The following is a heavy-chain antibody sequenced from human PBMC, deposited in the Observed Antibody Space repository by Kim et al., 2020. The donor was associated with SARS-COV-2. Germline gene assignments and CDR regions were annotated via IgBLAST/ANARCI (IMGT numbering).Heavy chain of an antibody. CDR1: GFTFSSYS. J-gene: IGHJ6*02. D-gene: IGHD6-19*01. Sequence: GGSLRLSCAASGFTFSSYSMNWVRQAPGKGLEWVSSISSSSSYIYYADSVKGRFTISRDNAKNSLYLQMNSLRAEDTAVYYCASPAAGKVYYYYGMDVWGQGTTVTVSS. CDR3: ASPAAGKVYYYYGMDV. V-gene: IGHV3-21*01. CDR2: ISSSSSYI.